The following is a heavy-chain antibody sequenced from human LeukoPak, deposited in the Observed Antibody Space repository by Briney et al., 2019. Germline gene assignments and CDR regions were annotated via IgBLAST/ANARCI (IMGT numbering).Heavy chain of an antibody. CDR2: ITGSGGVT. V-gene: IGHV3-23*01. CDR3: AKATYSGSFPYFDY. J-gene: IGHJ4*02. Sequence: GGSLRLSCTASGFTFSSYAMSWVRQPPGKGLEWVSGITGSGGVTYYADSVKGRFTSSRDNSKNTLYLQMHSLRAEDTAVYYCAKATYSGSFPYFDYWGQGTLVTVSS. CDR1: GFTFSSYA. D-gene: IGHD1-26*01.